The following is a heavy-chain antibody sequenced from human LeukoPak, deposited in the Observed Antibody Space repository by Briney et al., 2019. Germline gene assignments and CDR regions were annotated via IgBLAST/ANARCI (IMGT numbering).Heavy chain of an antibody. Sequence: SETLSLTCTVSGGSISSYYWSWIRQPPGKGLEWIGYIYYSGSTNYNPSLKSRVTISVDTSKNQFSLKLCSVTAADTAVYYCARETTPGIAEHWGQGTLVTVSS. CDR1: GGSISSYY. V-gene: IGHV4-59*01. J-gene: IGHJ1*01. CDR3: ARETTPGIAEH. CDR2: IYYSGST. D-gene: IGHD6-13*01.